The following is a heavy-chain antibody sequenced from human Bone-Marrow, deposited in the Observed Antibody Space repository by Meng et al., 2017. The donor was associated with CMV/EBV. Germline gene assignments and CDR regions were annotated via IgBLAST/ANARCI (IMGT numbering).Heavy chain of an antibody. CDR3: ASGRYGSGNNWFDP. CDR2: INHSGST. CDR1: GGSISDYY. J-gene: IGHJ5*02. D-gene: IGHD3-10*01. V-gene: IGHV4-34*01. Sequence: VDGGSISDYYGSWSRQPPGKGMERSGKINHSGSTNSNPSLKSQVALLVHTSRNQFSLRLNSVTAADTAVYYCASGRYGSGNNWFDPWGQGTLVTVSS.